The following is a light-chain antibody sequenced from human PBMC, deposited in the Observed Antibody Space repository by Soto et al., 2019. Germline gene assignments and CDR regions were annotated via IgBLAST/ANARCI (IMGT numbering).Light chain of an antibody. CDR3: AAWDDNLSGPL. CDR1: TSNIGSSY. Sequence: QSVLTQPPSASGTPGQRVTISCSGSTSNIGSSYVYWYQQLPGTAPRLLIYTNNQRPSGVADRFSGSKSGTSASLAISGLRSEDEADYYCAAWDDNLSGPLFGGGTKLTVL. V-gene: IGLV1-47*01. CDR2: TNN. J-gene: IGLJ2*01.